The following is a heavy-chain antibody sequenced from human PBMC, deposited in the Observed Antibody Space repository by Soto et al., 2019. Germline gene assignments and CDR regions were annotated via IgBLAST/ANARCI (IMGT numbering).Heavy chain of an antibody. CDR3: AKGGFGYWYFDL. Sequence: EVQLLESGGGLVQPGGSLRLSCAASGFTFSSYAMSWVRQAPGKGLEWVSAISGSGGSTYYADSVKGRFTISRDNSKNTLYLQLNSLRAEDTAVYYCAKGGFGYWYFDLWGRGTLVTVSS. J-gene: IGHJ2*01. D-gene: IGHD3-3*01. V-gene: IGHV3-23*01. CDR1: GFTFSSYA. CDR2: ISGSGGST.